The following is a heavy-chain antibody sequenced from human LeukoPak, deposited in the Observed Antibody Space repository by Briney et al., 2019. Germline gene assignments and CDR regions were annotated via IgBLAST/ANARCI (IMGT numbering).Heavy chain of an antibody. Sequence: GGSLRLSCAASGFTFSSYEMNWVRQAPGKGLEWVSYISSSGSTIYYADSVKGRFTISRDNAKNSLYLQMNSLRAEDTAVYYCARDRGPRYYFDYWGQGTLVTVSS. V-gene: IGHV3-48*03. CDR3: ARDRGPRYYFDY. D-gene: IGHD3-16*01. CDR1: GFTFSSYE. CDR2: ISSSGSTI. J-gene: IGHJ4*02.